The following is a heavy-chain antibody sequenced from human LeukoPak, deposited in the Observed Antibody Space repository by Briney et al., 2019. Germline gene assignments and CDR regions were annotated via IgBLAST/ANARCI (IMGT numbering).Heavy chain of an antibody. CDR1: GFTFSTYT. J-gene: IGHJ4*02. V-gene: IGHV3-23*01. CDR2: SIGSGGST. CDR3: SKGRLPDGVVPFDY. Sequence: AGSLTLSCVASGFTFSTYTMNWVRQPHGEGLEWVSGSIGSGGSTFYADYVKGLFSISRDTCKNTLCLDKNDLRAGDSAVYYFSKGRLPDGVVPFDYWGQGTLVTVSS. D-gene: IGHD2-8*02.